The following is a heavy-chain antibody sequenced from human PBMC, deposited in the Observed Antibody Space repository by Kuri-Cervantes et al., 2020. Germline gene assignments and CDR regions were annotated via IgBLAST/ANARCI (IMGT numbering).Heavy chain of an antibody. Sequence: SETLSLTCAVSGGSISSSNWWNWVRQPPGKGLEWIGEIYHSGSTNYNPSLKSRVTISVDTSKNQFSLKLSSVTAADTAVYYCARLLSAVAGTFDYWGQGTLGTVSS. D-gene: IGHD6-19*01. J-gene: IGHJ4*02. CDR3: ARLLSAVAGTFDY. CDR1: GGSISSSNW. CDR2: IYHSGST. V-gene: IGHV4-4*02.